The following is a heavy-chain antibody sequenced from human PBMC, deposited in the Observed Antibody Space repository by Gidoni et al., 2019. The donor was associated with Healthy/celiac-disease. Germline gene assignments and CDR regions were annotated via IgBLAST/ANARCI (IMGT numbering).Heavy chain of an antibody. V-gene: IGHV3-33*01. CDR1: GFAFSSYG. CDR2: IWYDGSNK. CDR3: ARGGESGSYSDWGNYYFDY. J-gene: IGHJ4*02. D-gene: IGHD1-26*01. Sequence: QVQLVESGGGVVQPGRSLSPSCAASGFAFSSYGMHWVRQAPGKGLEWVAVIWYDGSNKYYADSVKGRFTISRDNSKNTLYLQMNSLRAEDTAVYYCARGGESGSYSDWGNYYFDYWGQGTLVTVSS.